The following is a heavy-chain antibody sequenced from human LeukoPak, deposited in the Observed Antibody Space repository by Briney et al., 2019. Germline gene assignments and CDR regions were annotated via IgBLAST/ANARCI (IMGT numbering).Heavy chain of an antibody. CDR1: GGSISSYY. D-gene: IGHD4-23*01. Sequence: SETLSPTCTVSGGSISSYYWSWIRQPPGKGLECIGEINHSGNTNYNPSLKSRVTISVDTSKKQFSLKLSSVTAADTAVYYCARDAHYGGNGNDAFDIWGQGTMVTVSS. J-gene: IGHJ3*02. CDR3: ARDAHYGGNGNDAFDI. V-gene: IGHV4-59*01. CDR2: INHSGNT.